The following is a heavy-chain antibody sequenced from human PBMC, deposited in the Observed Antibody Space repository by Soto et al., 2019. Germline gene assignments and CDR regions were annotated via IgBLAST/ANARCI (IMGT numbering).Heavy chain of an antibody. CDR1: GFTFSNYA. J-gene: IGHJ4*02. V-gene: IGHV3-23*01. Sequence: GGSLRLSCAASGFTFSNYAMSWVRQAPGKGLEWVSTITGSGGGTYSADSVKGRFTISRDNSKNTLYLQMNSLRAEDTAVYYCATQGCYRFDYFDYWGQGTLVTVSS. CDR2: ITGSGGGT. CDR3: ATQGCYRFDYFDY. D-gene: IGHD3-10*01.